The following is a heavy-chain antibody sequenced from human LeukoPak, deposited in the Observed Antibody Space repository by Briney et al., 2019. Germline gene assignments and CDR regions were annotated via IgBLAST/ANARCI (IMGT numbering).Heavy chain of an antibody. J-gene: IGHJ5*02. V-gene: IGHV3-33*01. Sequence: GGSLRLSCTASGFTFSTYAMHWVRQAPGKGLEWVAVIWNDGGDKYYADSVKGRFTISRDNSKNTLYLQMNSLRAEDTAVYYCARDLSRIWFDPWGQGTLVTVSS. CDR2: IWNDGGDK. CDR1: GFTFSTYA. CDR3: ARDLSRIWFDP.